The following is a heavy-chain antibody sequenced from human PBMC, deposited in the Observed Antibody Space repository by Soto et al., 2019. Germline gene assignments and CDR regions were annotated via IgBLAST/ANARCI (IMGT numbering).Heavy chain of an antibody. J-gene: IGHJ6*02. Sequence: ASVKVSCKASGYTFTSYYMHWVRQAPGQGLEWMGIINPSGGSTSYAQKFQGRVTMTRDTSTSTVYMELSSLKASDTAMYYCARLGRDYYGSGDHYYYGMDVWGQGTTVTVS. V-gene: IGHV1-46*01. CDR1: GYTFTSYY. CDR2: INPSGGST. D-gene: IGHD3-10*01. CDR3: ARLGRDYYGSGDHYYYGMDV.